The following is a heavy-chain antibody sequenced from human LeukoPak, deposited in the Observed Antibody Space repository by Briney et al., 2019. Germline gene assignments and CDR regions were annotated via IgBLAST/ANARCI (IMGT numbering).Heavy chain of an antibody. J-gene: IGHJ4*02. D-gene: IGHD3-16*01. CDR2: ISAYNGNT. V-gene: IGHV1-18*01. CDR3: ARGGASTPHYFDY. CDR1: GYTFTSYG. Sequence: GASVKVSCKASGYTFTSYGISWVRQAPGQGLEWMGWISAYNGNTNYAQKLQGRVTMTTDKSTSTAYMELSSLRSEDTAVYYCARGGASTPHYFDYWGQGTLVTVSS.